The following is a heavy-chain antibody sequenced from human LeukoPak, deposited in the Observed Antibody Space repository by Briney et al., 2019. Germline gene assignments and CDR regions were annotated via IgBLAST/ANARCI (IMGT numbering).Heavy chain of an antibody. J-gene: IGHJ4*02. V-gene: IGHV1-69*05. Sequence: SVKVSCKASGGTFSSYAISWVRQAPGQGLEWMGGIIPIFGTANYAQKFQGRVTITTDESTSTAYMELSSLRSEDTAVYCCAGTVQLERRNGVFDYWGQGTLVTVSS. CDR2: IIPIFGTA. CDR1: GGTFSSYA. CDR3: AGTVQLERRNGVFDY. D-gene: IGHD1-1*01.